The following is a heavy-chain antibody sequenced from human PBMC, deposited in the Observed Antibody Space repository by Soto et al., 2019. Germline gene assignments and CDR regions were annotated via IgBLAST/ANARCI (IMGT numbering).Heavy chain of an antibody. J-gene: IGHJ4*02. V-gene: IGHV3-30*18. Sequence: GGSLRLSCAASGFTFSNYGMHWVRQAPGKGLEWVAVISYDGSNKYYADSVKGRFTISRDDSKNTLYLQMNSLRSEDTALYYCAKDSPVADYWGQGTLVTVSS. D-gene: IGHD6-19*01. CDR1: GFTFSNYG. CDR2: ISYDGSNK. CDR3: AKDSPVADY.